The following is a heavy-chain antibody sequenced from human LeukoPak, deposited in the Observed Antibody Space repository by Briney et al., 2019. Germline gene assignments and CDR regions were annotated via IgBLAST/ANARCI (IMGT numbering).Heavy chain of an antibody. Sequence: GGSLRLSCAAFGFIFDDYAMAWVRQAPGKGLEWVSGINWNSGSIGYADSVKGRVTISRDNAKNSLYLQMNSLRPDDTALYYCAKIIVVRGVLGTSDAFDFWGQGTMVTVSS. V-gene: IGHV3-9*01. CDR3: AKIIVVRGVLGTSDAFDF. J-gene: IGHJ3*01. CDR1: GFIFDDYA. D-gene: IGHD3-10*01. CDR2: INWNSGSI.